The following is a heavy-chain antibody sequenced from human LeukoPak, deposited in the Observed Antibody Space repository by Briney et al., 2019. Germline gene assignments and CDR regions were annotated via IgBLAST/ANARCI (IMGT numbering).Heavy chain of an antibody. V-gene: IGHV1-69*13. CDR2: VIPIFGTA. J-gene: IGHJ3*02. CDR1: GGTFSSYA. Sequence: GASVKVSCKASGGTFSSYAISWVRQAPGQGLEWTGGVIPIFGTANYAQKFQGRVTITADESTSTAYMELSSLRSEDTAVYYCARSGRTDYGDYEGRDAFDIWGQGTMVTVSS. CDR3: ARSGRTDYGDYEGRDAFDI. D-gene: IGHD4-17*01.